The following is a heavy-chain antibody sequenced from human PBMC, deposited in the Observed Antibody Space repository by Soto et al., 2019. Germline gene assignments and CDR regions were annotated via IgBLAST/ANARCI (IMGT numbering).Heavy chain of an antibody. D-gene: IGHD4-17*01. CDR2: INTDNGNT. CDR3: ARENGITVTPFDY. J-gene: IGHJ4*02. CDR1: GYTFTSYA. Sequence: QVELVQSGAEVKKPGSSVKVSCKASGYTFTSYAMHWVRQAPGQRLEWMGWINTDNGNTKYSQKFQGRVTITRDTSATTAYMELSSLRSEDTAVYYCARENGITVTPFDYWGQGTLVTVSS. V-gene: IGHV1-3*04.